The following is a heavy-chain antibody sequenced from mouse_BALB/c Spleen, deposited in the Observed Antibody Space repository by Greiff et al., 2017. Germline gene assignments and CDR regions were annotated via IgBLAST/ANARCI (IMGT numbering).Heavy chain of an antibody. CDR2: IDPANGNT. Sequence: EVKLQESGAELVKPGASVKLSCTASGFNIKDTYMHWVKQRPEQGLEWIGRIDPANGNTKYDPKFQGKATITADTSSNTAYLQLSSLTSEDTAVYYCAHYGQYYYAMDYWGQGTSVTVSS. D-gene: IGHD1-2*01. CDR3: AHYGQYYYAMDY. CDR1: GFNIKDTY. J-gene: IGHJ4*01. V-gene: IGHV14-3*02.